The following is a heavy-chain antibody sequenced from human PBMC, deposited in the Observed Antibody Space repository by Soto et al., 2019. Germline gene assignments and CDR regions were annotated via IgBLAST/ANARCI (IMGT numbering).Heavy chain of an antibody. CDR1: SGYISSSSYY. CDR3: ARPSPRYCSGGSCLEFPDAFDI. CDR2: IYYSGST. Sequence: SDTLSLTCTISSGYISSSSYYRGWIRQHPGKGLEWIGSIYYSGSTYYNPSLKSRVTISVDTSKNQFSLKLSSVTAADTAVYYCARPSPRYCSGGSCLEFPDAFDIWGQGTMVT. V-gene: IGHV4-39*01. D-gene: IGHD2-15*01. J-gene: IGHJ3*02.